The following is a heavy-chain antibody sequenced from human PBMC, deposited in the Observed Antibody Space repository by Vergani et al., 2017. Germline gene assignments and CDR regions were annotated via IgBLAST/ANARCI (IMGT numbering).Heavy chain of an antibody. J-gene: IGHJ3*02. CDR1: GFPLSNAW. CDR2: VGFDGSDT. V-gene: IGHV3-74*01. CDR3: ARGPVRLAFDI. D-gene: IGHD4-17*01. Sequence: EVQLVESGGGLVQPGGSLRLSCAASGFPLSNAWIHWVRQGPGKGLEWVSRVGFDGSDTVYADSVKGRFTISKDSAMNTVHLQMTNVRAEDTAVYYCARGPVRLAFDIWGQGTMVTVSS.